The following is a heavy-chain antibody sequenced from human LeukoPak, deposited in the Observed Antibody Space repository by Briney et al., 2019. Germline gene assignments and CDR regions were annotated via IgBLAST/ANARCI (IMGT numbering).Heavy chain of an antibody. J-gene: IGHJ4*02. D-gene: IGHD3-3*01. CDR1: GYTFTSYD. CDR2: MNPNSGNT. V-gene: IGHV1-8*01. Sequence: ASVKVSCKASGYTFTSYDINWVRQATGQGLEWMGWMNPNSGNTGYAQKFQGRVTMTRDTSTSTVYMELSSLRSEDTAVYYCARHDFWSGYDYWGQGTLVTVSS. CDR3: ARHDFWSGYDY.